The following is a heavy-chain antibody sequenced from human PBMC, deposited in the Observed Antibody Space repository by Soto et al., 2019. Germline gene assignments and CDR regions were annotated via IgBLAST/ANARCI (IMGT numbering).Heavy chain of an antibody. J-gene: IGHJ4*02. CDR1: GFTFSSYW. D-gene: IGHD4-17*01. V-gene: IGHV3-74*01. Sequence: GGSLRLSCAASGFTFSSYWMHWVRQAPGKGLVWVSRINSDGSSTSYADSVKGRFTISRDNAKNTLYLQMNSLRAEDTAVYYCARTSPYGDYVGGYFDYWGQGTLVTVSS. CDR2: INSDGSST. CDR3: ARTSPYGDYVGGYFDY.